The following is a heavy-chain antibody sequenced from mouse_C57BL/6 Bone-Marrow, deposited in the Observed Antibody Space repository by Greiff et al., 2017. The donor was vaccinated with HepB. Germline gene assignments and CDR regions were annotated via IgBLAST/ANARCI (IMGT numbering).Heavy chain of an antibody. CDR3: ARIYYYYGYAMDY. CDR1: GYTFTSYW. CDR2: INPSSGYT. D-gene: IGHD1-1*01. V-gene: IGHV1-7*01. Sequence: VHLVESGAELAKPGASVKLSCKASGYTFTSYWMHWVKQRPGQGLEWIGYINPSSGYTKYNQKFKDKATLTADKSSSTAYMQLSSLTYEDSAVYYCARIYYYYGYAMDYWGQGTSVTVSS. J-gene: IGHJ4*01.